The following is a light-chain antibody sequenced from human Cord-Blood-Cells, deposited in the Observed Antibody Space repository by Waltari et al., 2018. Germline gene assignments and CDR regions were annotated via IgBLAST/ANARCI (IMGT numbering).Light chain of an antibody. V-gene: IGLV2-14*01. J-gene: IGLJ3*02. CDR3: SSYTSSSWV. CDR1: SSDVGGFTY. Sequence: QAALTQPASVSGSPGQSSTISCTGTSSDVGGFTYVSWYQQHPGKAPKLMIYDVSNRPSVVSNRFSGCKSGNTASLTSSGLQAGDEADYYCSSYTSSSWVFGGGTKLTVL. CDR2: DVS.